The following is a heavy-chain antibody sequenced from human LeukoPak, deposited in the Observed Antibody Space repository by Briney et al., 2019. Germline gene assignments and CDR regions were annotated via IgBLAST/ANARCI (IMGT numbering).Heavy chain of an antibody. Sequence: ASVKVSCKASGYTFTAYYMHWVRQAPGQGLEWMGWINPNSGGTNYAQKFQGRVTMTRDTSISTAYMELSRLRSDDTAVYYCARDLDYCSSTSCHNWFDPWGQGTLVTVSS. J-gene: IGHJ5*02. D-gene: IGHD2-2*01. V-gene: IGHV1-2*02. CDR2: INPNSGGT. CDR1: GYTFTAYY. CDR3: ARDLDYCSSTSCHNWFDP.